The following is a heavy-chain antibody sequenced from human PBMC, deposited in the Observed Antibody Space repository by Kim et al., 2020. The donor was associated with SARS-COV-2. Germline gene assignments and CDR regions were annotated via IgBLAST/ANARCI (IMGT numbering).Heavy chain of an antibody. Sequence: SETLSLTCTVSGGSISSSSYYWGWIRQPPGKGLEWIGSIYYSGSTYYNPSLKSRVTISVDTSKNQFSLKLSSVTAADTAVYYCARRWGVAVAFLSLRPYDYWGQGTLVTVSS. CDR1: GGSISSSSYY. D-gene: IGHD6-19*01. CDR3: ARRWGVAVAFLSLRPYDY. V-gene: IGHV4-39*01. J-gene: IGHJ4*02. CDR2: IYYSGST.